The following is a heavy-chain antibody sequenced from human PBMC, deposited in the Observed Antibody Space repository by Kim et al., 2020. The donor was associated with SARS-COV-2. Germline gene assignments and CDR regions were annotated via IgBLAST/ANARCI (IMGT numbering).Heavy chain of an antibody. J-gene: IGHJ4*02. CDR3: AKDSVFPIALGGGYYFDS. Sequence: GGSLRLSCAASGFTFSSYGMHWVRQAPGKGLEWVAVILYDGSNKDYADSVKGRFTISRDNSKNTLYLQMNSLRAADTAVYYCAKDSVFPIALGGGYYFDSWGRRTLVTVSS. CDR1: GFTFSSYG. V-gene: IGHV3-30*18. D-gene: IGHD2-8*02. CDR2: ILYDGSNK.